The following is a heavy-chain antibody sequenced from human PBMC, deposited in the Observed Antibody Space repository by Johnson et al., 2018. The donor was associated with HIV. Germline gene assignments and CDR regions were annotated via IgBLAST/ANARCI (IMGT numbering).Heavy chain of an antibody. CDR3: TTEVIEWELQIGWTRAFDI. V-gene: IGHV3-30*04. CDR2: ISYDGSNK. Sequence: QVQLVESGGGVVQPERSLRLSCSASGFTFSSYAMHWVRQAPGKGLEWVACISYDGSNKYYAGSVKGRFTISRDNSKNTLYLEMKSLKTEDTAIYYCTTEVIEWELQIGWTRAFDIWGQGTMVTVSS. CDR1: GFTFSSYA. D-gene: IGHD1-26*01. J-gene: IGHJ3*02.